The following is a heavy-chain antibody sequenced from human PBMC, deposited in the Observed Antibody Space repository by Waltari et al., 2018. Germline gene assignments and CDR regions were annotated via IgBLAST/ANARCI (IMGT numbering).Heavy chain of an antibody. D-gene: IGHD6-19*01. V-gene: IGHV1-69-2*01. J-gene: IGHJ3*01. CDR1: GYPFSDYY. Sequence: EVQLLQSGAELKEPGTTVRISCQVSGYPFSDYYIHWVQQAPGKGLRWMGLVDPEDGETIYADNFQGRVTISADTSTDAAFMELSSLRSEDTAVFYCATALGDSSSASRPFDFWGQGTMITVSS. CDR2: VDPEDGET. CDR3: ATALGDSSSASRPFDF.